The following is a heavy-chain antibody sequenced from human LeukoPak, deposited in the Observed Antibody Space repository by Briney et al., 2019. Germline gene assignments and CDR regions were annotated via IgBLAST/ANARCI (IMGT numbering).Heavy chain of an antibody. V-gene: IGHV4-4*07. D-gene: IGHD6-13*01. Sequence: PSETLSLTCTVSGGSISSYYWSWIRQPAGKGLEWIGRIYTSGSTNYNPSLKSRVPMSVDTSKTQFSLKLSSVTAADTAVYYCVRDRGIAAASDAFDIWGQGTMVTVSS. J-gene: IGHJ3*02. CDR2: IYTSGST. CDR1: GGSISSYY. CDR3: VRDRGIAAASDAFDI.